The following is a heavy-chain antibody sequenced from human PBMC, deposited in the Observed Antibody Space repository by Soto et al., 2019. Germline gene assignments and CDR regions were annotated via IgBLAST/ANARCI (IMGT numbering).Heavy chain of an antibody. CDR3: AISRPMGRGVIYGMDV. D-gene: IGHD3-10*01. CDR2: IIPILGIA. V-gene: IGHV1-69*02. CDR1: GGTFSSYT. Sequence: QVQLVQSGAEVKKPGSSVKVSCKASGGTFSSYTISWVRQAPGQGLEWMGRIIPILGIANYAQKFQGRVTIPADKPTSTAYMELGSLRSEDTDVDYCAISRPMGRGVIYGMDVWGQGTTVTVSS. J-gene: IGHJ6*02.